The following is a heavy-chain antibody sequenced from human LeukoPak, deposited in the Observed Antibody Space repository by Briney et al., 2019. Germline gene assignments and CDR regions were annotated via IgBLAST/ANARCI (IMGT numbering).Heavy chain of an antibody. CDR1: GGTFSSYA. J-gene: IGHJ4*02. D-gene: IGHD2-15*01. V-gene: IGHV1-69*13. CDR2: IIPIFGTA. CDR3: ARVDSEAYCSGGSCYSFAY. Sequence: ASVKVSCKASGGTFSSYAISWVRQAPGQGLEWMGGIIPIFGTANYAQKFQGRVTITADESTSTAYMELSSPRSEDTTVYYCARVDSEAYCSGGSCYSFAYWGQGTLVTVSS.